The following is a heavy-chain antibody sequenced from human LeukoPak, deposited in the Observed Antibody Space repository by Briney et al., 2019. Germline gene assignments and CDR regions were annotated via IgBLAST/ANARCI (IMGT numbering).Heavy chain of an antibody. CDR2: IYYGGIT. J-gene: IGHJ4*02. D-gene: IGHD3-22*01. CDR1: GGSISSSSYY. Sequence: SETLSLTCTVSGGSISSSSYYWGWIRQPPGKGLEWIGSIYYGGITYYNPSLKSRVTISVDTSKNQLSLKLSSVTAADTAVYYCASSYDSSGYYLYWGQGTLVTVSS. V-gene: IGHV4-39*01. CDR3: ASSYDSSGYYLY.